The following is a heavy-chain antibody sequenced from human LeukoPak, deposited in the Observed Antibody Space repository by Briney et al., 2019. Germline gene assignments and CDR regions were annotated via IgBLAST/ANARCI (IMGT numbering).Heavy chain of an antibody. CDR1: GFTFSSYG. CDR3: AKDAYYYDSSGYLAVGYYYYMDV. Sequence: GGSLRLSCAASGFTFSSYGMHWVRQAPGKGLEWVAFIRYDGSNKYYADSVKGRFTISRDNSKNTLYLQMNSLRAEDTAVYYCAKDAYYYDSSGYLAVGYYYYMDVWGKGTTVTISS. D-gene: IGHD3-22*01. V-gene: IGHV3-30*02. CDR2: IRYDGSNK. J-gene: IGHJ6*03.